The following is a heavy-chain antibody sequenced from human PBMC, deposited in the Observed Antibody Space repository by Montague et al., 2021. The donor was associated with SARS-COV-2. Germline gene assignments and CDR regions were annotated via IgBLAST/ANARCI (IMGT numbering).Heavy chain of an antibody. CDR1: GGSISNYY. CDR2: IFHSGIT. Sequence: SETLSLTCSVSGGSISNYYWRWIRQSPGKGLEWIGYIFHSGITDYNPSLKSRVTISVDMSKNQFSLQLNSVTVADSAAYYCARTEYNWNDWFDPWGQGTLVTVSS. D-gene: IGHD1-20*01. V-gene: IGHV4-59*13. CDR3: ARTEYNWNDWFDP. J-gene: IGHJ5*02.